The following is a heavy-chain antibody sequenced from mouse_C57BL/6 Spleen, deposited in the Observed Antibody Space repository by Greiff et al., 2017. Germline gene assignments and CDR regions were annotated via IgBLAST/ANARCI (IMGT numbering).Heavy chain of an antibody. CDR2: LYPGDGDT. V-gene: IGHV1-82*01. J-gene: IGHJ1*03. CDR1: GYAFSSSW. Sequence: QVQLQQSGPELVKPGASVKISCKASGYAFSSSWMNWVKQRPGKGLEWIGRLYPGDGDTNYNGKFKGKATLTADKSSSTAYMQLSSLTSEDSAVYFCARSGGSSLYWYFDVWGTGTTVTVSS. D-gene: IGHD1-1*01. CDR3: ARSGGSSLYWYFDV.